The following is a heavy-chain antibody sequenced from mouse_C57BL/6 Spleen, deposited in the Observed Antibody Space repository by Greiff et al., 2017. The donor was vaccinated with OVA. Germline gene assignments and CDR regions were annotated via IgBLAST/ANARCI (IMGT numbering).Heavy chain of an antibody. CDR1: GYAFSSSW. CDR3: AIIRRDSMGY. Sequence: VQLQQSGPELVKPGASVKISCKASGYAFSSSWMNWVKQRPGKGLEWIGRIYPGDGDTNYNGKFKGKATLTADKSSSTAYMQLSSLTSEDSAVYFCAIIRRDSMGYWGQGTSVTVSS. D-gene: IGHD2-12*01. J-gene: IGHJ4*01. CDR2: IYPGDGDT. V-gene: IGHV1-82*01.